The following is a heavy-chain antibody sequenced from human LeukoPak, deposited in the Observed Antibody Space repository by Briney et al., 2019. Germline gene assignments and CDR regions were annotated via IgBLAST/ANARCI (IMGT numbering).Heavy chain of an antibody. D-gene: IGHD2-2*02. Sequence: ASVKVSCKASGYTFTSYGISWVRRAPGQGLEWMGWICAYNGNTNYAQKLQGRVTMTTDTSTSTAYMELRSLRSDDTAGYYCARDTCSSTSCYSQDFDYWGQGTLVTVSS. V-gene: IGHV1-18*01. CDR3: ARDTCSSTSCYSQDFDY. J-gene: IGHJ4*02. CDR2: ICAYNGNT. CDR1: GYTFTSYG.